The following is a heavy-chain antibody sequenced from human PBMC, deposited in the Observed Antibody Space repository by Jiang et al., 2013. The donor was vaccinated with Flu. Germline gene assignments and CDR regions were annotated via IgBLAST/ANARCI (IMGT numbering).Heavy chain of an antibody. CDR1: GGSFSDHY. J-gene: IGHJ2*01. V-gene: IGHV4-34*01. CDR3: AGSGRTPTYTSGYYEGYCHFDL. CDR2: ISHSGST. Sequence: GSGLVKPSETLYFTCAVYGGSFSDHYWSWIRQPPGKGLEWIGEISHSGSTNYNPSLKSRVTISVDTSKNQFSLKLSSVTAAGTAVYYCAGSGRTPTYTSGYYEGYCHFDLWGRGTLVTVSS. D-gene: IGHD6-19*01.